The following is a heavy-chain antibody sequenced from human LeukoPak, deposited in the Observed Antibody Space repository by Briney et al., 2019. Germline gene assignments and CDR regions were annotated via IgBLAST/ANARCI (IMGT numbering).Heavy chain of an antibody. J-gene: IGHJ4*02. Sequence: SETLSLTCTVSGGSISSYYWSWIRQPAGKGLEWIGRFYTSGSTKYNPSLKSRVTMSEDTSKNQFSLKLSSVTAADTAVYYCARGFLGDYFGSGSYYVFDYWGQGTLVTVSS. V-gene: IGHV4-4*07. D-gene: IGHD3-10*01. CDR3: ARGFLGDYFGSGSYYVFDY. CDR2: FYTSGST. CDR1: GGSISSYY.